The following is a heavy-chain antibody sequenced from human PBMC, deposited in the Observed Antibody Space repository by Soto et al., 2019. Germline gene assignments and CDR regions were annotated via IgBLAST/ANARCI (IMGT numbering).Heavy chain of an antibody. J-gene: IGHJ4*02. D-gene: IGHD5-12*01. Sequence: QVQLVQSGGGVVQPGRSLRLSCVASGVSLSTYGMHWVRQAPGKGLEWVASIWHDGRYEFHADSVKGRFAISRDNSKNSLHRHMNSLIVEDTAMEYCATEGGVGYDSNWVDFWGQGTLVTVSS. V-gene: IGHV3-33*01. CDR2: IWHDGRYE. CDR1: GVSLSTYG. CDR3: ATEGGVGYDSNWVDF.